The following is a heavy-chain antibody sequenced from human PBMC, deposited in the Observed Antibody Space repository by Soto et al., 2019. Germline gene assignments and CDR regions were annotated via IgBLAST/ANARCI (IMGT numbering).Heavy chain of an antibody. V-gene: IGHV4-61*08. J-gene: IGHJ4*02. CDR3: ARHYKSTHYGGNYYFDY. Sequence: PSETLSLTCAVSGGSISSGGYSWSWIRQPPGKGLEWIGYIYYSGSTNYNPSLKSRVTISVDTSKNQFSLKLSSVTAADTAVYHCARHYKSTHYGGNYYFDYWGQGTLVTVSS. D-gene: IGHD1-26*01. CDR2: IYYSGST. CDR1: GGSISSGGYS.